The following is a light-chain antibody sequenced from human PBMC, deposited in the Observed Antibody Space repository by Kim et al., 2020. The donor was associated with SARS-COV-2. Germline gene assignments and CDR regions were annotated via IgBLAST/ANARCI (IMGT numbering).Light chain of an antibody. V-gene: IGLV3-21*03. J-gene: IGLJ2*01. Sequence: APGKTARITWGGNNIGSKSVYGYQQKSGLAPVLVVFDDSDRPSGIPERFSGSRSGNTATLTVIRVEAGDEADYYCQVWDTNSDHVVFGGGTQLTVL. CDR2: DDS. CDR3: QVWDTNSDHVV. CDR1: NIGSKS.